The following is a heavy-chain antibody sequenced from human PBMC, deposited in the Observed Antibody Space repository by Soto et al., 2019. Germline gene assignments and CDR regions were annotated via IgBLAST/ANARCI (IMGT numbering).Heavy chain of an antibody. J-gene: IGHJ4*02. CDR3: EAVLATITS. CDR2: IVVGSGNT. V-gene: IGHV1-58*01. D-gene: IGHD5-12*01. CDR1: VFTFTISA. Sequence: AVKVSCKASVFTFTISAVQWVRQARGQRLEWIGWIVVGSGNTNYAQKFQERGTITRDMSTSTAYMELSSLRSEDTAVYYCEAVLATITSWGQGTLVTVSS.